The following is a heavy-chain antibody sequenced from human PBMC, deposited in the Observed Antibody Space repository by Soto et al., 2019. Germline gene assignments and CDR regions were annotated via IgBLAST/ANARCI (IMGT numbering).Heavy chain of an antibody. V-gene: IGHV5-51*01. D-gene: IGHD4-17*01. CDR2: IYPGDSDT. CDR3: ARREDYGDYVDAFDI. CDR1: GYSFTSYW. J-gene: IGHJ3*02. Sequence: GESLKISCKGSGYSFTSYWIGWVRQMPGKGLEWMGIIYPGDSDTRYSPSFQGQVTISADKSISTAYLQWSSLKASDTAMYYCARREDYGDYVDAFDIWGQGTMVTVSS.